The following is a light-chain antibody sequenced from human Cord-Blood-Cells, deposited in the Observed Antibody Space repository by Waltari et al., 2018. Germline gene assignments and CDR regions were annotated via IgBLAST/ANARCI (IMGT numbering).Light chain of an antibody. CDR2: DAS. J-gene: IGKJ4*01. Sequence: EIVLTQSPATLSLSPGERATLSCRASPSVSSYLAWYQQKPGQAPRLLISDASNRATGIPARFSGSGSETDFTLTISSLEPEDFAVYYCQQRSNWPLTFGGGTKVEIK. CDR3: QQRSNWPLT. V-gene: IGKV3-11*01. CDR1: PSVSSY.